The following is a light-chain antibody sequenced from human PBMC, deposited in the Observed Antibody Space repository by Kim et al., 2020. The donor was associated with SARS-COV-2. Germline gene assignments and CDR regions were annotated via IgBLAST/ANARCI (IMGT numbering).Light chain of an antibody. CDR1: SSDVGNYKF. J-gene: IGLJ2*01. V-gene: IGLV2-11*01. CDR2: DVT. CDR3: CSFAGSYTPVI. Sequence: QSALTQPRSVSGSPGQSVTISCTGTSSDVGNYKFVSWYQQHPGKAPKLIIFDVTERPSGVPDRFSASKSGNTASLTISGLQAEDDADYYCCSFAGSYTPVIFGGGTQLNVL.